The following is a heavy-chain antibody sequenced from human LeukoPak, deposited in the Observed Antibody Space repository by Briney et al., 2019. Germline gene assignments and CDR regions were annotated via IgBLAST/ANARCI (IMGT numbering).Heavy chain of an antibody. Sequence: SGGSLRLSCAAPGFTFSDYYMSWIRQAPGKGLEWVSYISSSSSYTNYADSVKGRFTISRDNAKNSLYLQMNSLRAEDTAVYYCAREGYGDYVYAFDIWGQGTMVTVSS. CDR3: AREGYGDYVYAFDI. CDR2: ISSSSSYT. D-gene: IGHD4-17*01. V-gene: IGHV3-11*05. CDR1: GFTFSDYY. J-gene: IGHJ3*02.